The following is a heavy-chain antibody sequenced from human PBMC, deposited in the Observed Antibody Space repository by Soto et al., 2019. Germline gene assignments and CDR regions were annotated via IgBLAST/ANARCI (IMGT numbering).Heavy chain of an antibody. D-gene: IGHD3-9*01. CDR2: IVVGSGNT. CDR1: GFTFTSSA. J-gene: IGHJ4*02. CDR3: TRAVLLRHSDWCFDS. Sequence: SVKVSCKASGFTFTSSAMQWVRQARGQRLEWIGWIVVGSGNTNYAQKFQERVTITRDMSTSTAYMELSSLRSEDTAVYYCTRAVLLRHSDWCFDSWGQGAQVTVSS. V-gene: IGHV1-58*02.